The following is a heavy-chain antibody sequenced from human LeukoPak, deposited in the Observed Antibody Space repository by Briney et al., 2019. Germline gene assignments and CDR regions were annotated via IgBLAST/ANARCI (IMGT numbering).Heavy chain of an antibody. D-gene: IGHD6-13*01. CDR3: ARDRGIAAREGAFDI. Sequence: ASVKVSCKASGYTFTSYGISWVRQAPGQGLEWMGWISAYNGNTNYAQKLQGRVTMTTDTSTSTAYMEPRSLRSDDTAVYYCARDRGIAAREGAFDIWGQGTMVTVSS. CDR2: ISAYNGNT. CDR1: GYTFTSYG. V-gene: IGHV1-18*01. J-gene: IGHJ3*02.